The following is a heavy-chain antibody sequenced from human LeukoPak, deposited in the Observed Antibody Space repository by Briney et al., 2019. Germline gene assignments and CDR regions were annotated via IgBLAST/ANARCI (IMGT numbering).Heavy chain of an antibody. CDR3: AKDSWSFHDAFDI. V-gene: IGHV3-23*01. CDR1: GFTSIYYA. D-gene: IGHD2-21*01. J-gene: IGHJ3*02. Sequence: AGGSLRLSCAAPGFTSIYYAMSRGRQAPRKGLEWVSGISGPDGRTYYAASVKGRFTISRDNSKSTLYLQMSSLRAEDTAVYYCAKDSWSFHDAFDIWGQGTMVTVSS. CDR2: ISGPDGRT.